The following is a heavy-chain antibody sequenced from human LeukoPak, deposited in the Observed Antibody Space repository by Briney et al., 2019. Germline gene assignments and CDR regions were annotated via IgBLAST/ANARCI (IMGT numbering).Heavy chain of an antibody. CDR1: GFTFSNYS. Sequence: GGSLRLSCAASGFTFSNYSMHWVRQTPGKGLEWVAVIWYDGSKKYYADSVKGRLTISRDDSKKKIYLQMNSLRAEDTAVYYCAKEGAVRDYYYMDVWGKGITVTVSS. CDR3: AKEGAVRDYYYMDV. J-gene: IGHJ6*03. V-gene: IGHV3-33*06. CDR2: IWYDGSKK. D-gene: IGHD4-23*01.